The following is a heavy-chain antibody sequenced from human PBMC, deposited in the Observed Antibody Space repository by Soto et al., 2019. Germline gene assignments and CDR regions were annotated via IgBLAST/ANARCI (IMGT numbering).Heavy chain of an antibody. V-gene: IGHV1-8*01. Sequence: ASVKVSCKASGYTFTSYDINWVRQATGQGLEWMGWMNPNSGNTGYAQKFQGRVTMTRNTSISTAYMELSSLRSEDTAVYYCARAGEDNHYYYGMDVWGQGTTVTVSS. CDR3: ARAGEDNHYYYGMDV. CDR2: MNPNSGNT. D-gene: IGHD2-15*01. CDR1: GYTFTSYD. J-gene: IGHJ6*02.